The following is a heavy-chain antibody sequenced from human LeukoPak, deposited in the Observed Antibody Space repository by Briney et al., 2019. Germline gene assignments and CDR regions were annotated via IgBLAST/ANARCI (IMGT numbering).Heavy chain of an antibody. CDR1: GGSFSGYY. Sequence: SETLSLTCAVYGGSFSGYYWSWIRQPPGKGLEWIGGINHSGSTNYNPSLKSRVTISVDTSKNQFSLKLSSVTAADTAVYYCSIGHYFDYWGQGTLVTVSS. CDR3: SIGHYFDY. V-gene: IGHV4-34*01. J-gene: IGHJ4*02. D-gene: IGHD2-15*01. CDR2: INHSGST.